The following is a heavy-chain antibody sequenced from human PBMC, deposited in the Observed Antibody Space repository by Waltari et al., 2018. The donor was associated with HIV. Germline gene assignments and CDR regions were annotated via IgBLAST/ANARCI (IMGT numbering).Heavy chain of an antibody. CDR2: FNPNTGGT. CDR1: GYTVTAYY. CDR3: ARPVLGATYYVDY. V-gene: IGHV1-2*02. Sequence: QVQLVQSGAEVKKPGASVKVSCKASGYTVTAYYMHWVRQAPGHGLEWMGCFNPNTGGTNYAQKCQGRVTMTSDTSISTAYMELTGLGSDDTAIYFCARPVLGATYYVDYWGQGTLISVSS. J-gene: IGHJ4*02. D-gene: IGHD1-26*01.